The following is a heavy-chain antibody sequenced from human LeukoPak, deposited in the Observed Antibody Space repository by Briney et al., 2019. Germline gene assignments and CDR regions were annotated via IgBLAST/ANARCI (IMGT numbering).Heavy chain of an antibody. V-gene: IGHV4-61*02. Sequence: PSQTLSLTCTVSGGSITSGSYYWSWIRQPAGKGLEWIGRVYTSGNTNYNPSPKSRLTISLDTSNNQFSLRPSSVTAADTAVYYCARGRYDLVAWFDPWGQGTLVTVSS. CDR1: GGSITSGSYY. CDR3: ARGRYDLVAWFDP. D-gene: IGHD3-3*01. CDR2: VYTSGNT. J-gene: IGHJ5*02.